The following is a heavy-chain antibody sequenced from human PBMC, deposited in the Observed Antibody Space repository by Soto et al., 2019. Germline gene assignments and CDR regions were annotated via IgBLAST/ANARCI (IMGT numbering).Heavy chain of an antibody. CDR3: ANTFRGDYYFFQH. CDR2: VYYSGST. V-gene: IGHV4-39*01. D-gene: IGHD2-21*02. CDR1: GVSITTSSYF. J-gene: IGHJ1*01. Sequence: SETLSLTCSVSGVSITTSSYFWGWIRQPPGKGLEWIGSVYYSGSTYYNPSLKSRVTISVDTSKNQFSLKLTSVTAADTAVYYRANTFRGDYYFFQHWGQGTLVTVSS.